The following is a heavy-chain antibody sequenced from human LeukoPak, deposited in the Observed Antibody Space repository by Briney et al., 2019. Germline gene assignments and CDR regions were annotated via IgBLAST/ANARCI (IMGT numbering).Heavy chain of an antibody. Sequence: GGSLRLSCAASGFTFSNYAMSWVRQAPGKGLEWVSAICGSGTSTYYADSVKGRFTISRDNSKNTLYLQMNSLRAEDTAVYYCAKGSRVEPVAYCDYWGQGTQVTVSS. J-gene: IGHJ4*02. CDR1: GFTFSNYA. CDR2: ICGSGTST. CDR3: AKGSRVEPVAYCDY. D-gene: IGHD2-2*01. V-gene: IGHV3-23*01.